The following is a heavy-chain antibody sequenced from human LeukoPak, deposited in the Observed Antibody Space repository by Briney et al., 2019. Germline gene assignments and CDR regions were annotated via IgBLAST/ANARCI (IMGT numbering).Heavy chain of an antibody. D-gene: IGHD2-15*01. V-gene: IGHV3-15*01. CDR3: TTGAAGN. J-gene: IGHJ4*02. CDR1: GFTFNYAW. Sequence: TGRSLRLSCAASGFTFNYAWMSWVRQAPGKGLEWVGRIRSKTDGGTTDYAAPVKGRFTISRDDSKNTLYLQMNSLKTEDTAVYYCTTGAAGNWGQGTLVTVSS. CDR2: IRSKTDGGTT.